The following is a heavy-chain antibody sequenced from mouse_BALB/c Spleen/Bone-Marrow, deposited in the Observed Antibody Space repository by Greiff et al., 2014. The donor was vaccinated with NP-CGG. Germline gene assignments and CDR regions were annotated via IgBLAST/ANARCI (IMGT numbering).Heavy chain of an antibody. CDR2: INPSTGYT. CDR1: GYTFTRYW. CDR3: ARGDYYGKGGAMDY. V-gene: IGHV1-7*01. J-gene: IGHJ4*01. D-gene: IGHD1-1*01. Sequence: SGAELAKPGASVKMSCKASGYTFTRYWIHWVKPGPGQGLEWIGYINPSTGYTENNQKFKDKATLTADKSSSTAYMQLSSLTSEDSAVYYCARGDYYGKGGAMDYWGQGTSVTVSS.